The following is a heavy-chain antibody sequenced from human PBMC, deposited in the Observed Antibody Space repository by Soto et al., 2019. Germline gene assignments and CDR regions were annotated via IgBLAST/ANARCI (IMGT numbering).Heavy chain of an antibody. CDR1: GGSISSYY. Sequence: PSETLSLTCTVAGGSISSYYWSWIRQPPGKGLEWIGYIYYSGSTNYNPSLKGRGTISVGTAKNKVSLKLRSVTAADAGVYSCASLSIAVATYAYWGQGTLVTVSS. CDR2: IYYSGST. D-gene: IGHD6-6*01. J-gene: IGHJ4*02. V-gene: IGHV4-59*08. CDR3: ASLSIAVATYAY.